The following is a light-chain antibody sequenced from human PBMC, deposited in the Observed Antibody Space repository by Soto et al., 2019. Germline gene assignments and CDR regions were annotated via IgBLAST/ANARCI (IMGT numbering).Light chain of an antibody. V-gene: IGKV3-20*01. J-gene: IGKJ5*01. CDR2: GAS. CDR1: QSVSSSY. Sequence: EIVLTQSPGTLSLSPGERATLSCRASQSVSSSYVAWYQQKPGKAPRLLIYGASSRATGIPDRFSGSGSGTDFTLTISRLEPEDFAVYYCQQYGSSPVTFGQGTRLEMK. CDR3: QQYGSSPVT.